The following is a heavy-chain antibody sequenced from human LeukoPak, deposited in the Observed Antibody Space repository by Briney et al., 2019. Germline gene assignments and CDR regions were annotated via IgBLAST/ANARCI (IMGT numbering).Heavy chain of an antibody. V-gene: IGHV3-23*01. CDR1: GFTFSSYA. Sequence: GGSLRLSCAASGFTFSSYAMSWVRQAPGKGLEWVSAISGSGGSTYYADSVKGRFTISRDNSKNTLSLQMNSLRAEDTAVYYCANSCTSTTCYHDFWGQGTLVTVSS. J-gene: IGHJ4*02. D-gene: IGHD2-2*01. CDR2: ISGSGGST. CDR3: ANSCTSTTCYHDF.